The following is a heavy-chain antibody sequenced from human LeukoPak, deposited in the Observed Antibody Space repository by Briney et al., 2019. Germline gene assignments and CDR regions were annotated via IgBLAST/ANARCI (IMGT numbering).Heavy chain of an antibody. CDR3: ARGISGSPENWFDP. Sequence: RTGGSLRLSCAASGFTFDDYGMSWVRQAPGKGLEWVSNINWNGDSTGYADSVKGRFTISRDNGKNSLYLQMNSLRAEDTAVYYCARGISGSPENWFDPWGQGTLVTVSS. J-gene: IGHJ5*02. D-gene: IGHD1-26*01. V-gene: IGHV3-20*04. CDR2: INWNGDST. CDR1: GFTFDDYG.